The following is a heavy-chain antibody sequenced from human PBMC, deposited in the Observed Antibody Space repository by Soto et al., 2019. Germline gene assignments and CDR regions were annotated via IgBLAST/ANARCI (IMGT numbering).Heavy chain of an antibody. J-gene: IGHJ5*02. D-gene: IGHD3-10*01. CDR1: GGTFSSYT. CDR3: ASSYGSGSDDPSNWFDP. V-gene: IGHV1-69*02. Sequence: ASVKVSCKASGGTFSSYTISWVRQAPGQGLEWMGRIIPILGIANYAQKFQGRVTITADKSTSTAYMELSSLRSEDTAVYYCASSYGSGSDDPSNWFDPWGQGTLVTVSS. CDR2: IIPILGIA.